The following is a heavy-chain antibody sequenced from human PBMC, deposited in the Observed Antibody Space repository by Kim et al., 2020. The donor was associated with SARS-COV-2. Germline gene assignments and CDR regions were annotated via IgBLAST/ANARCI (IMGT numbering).Heavy chain of an antibody. Sequence: GGSLRLSCAASGFTFDDYAMHWVRQAPGKGLEWVSLISGDGGKIYYADSVKGRFTISRDNSKNSLYLQMNSLRTEDTALYYCAKALRSGGSCYFCGMDVWGQGTTVTVSS. CDR3: AKALRSGGSCYFCGMDV. CDR2: ISGDGGKI. J-gene: IGHJ6*02. D-gene: IGHD2-15*01. CDR1: GFTFDDYA. V-gene: IGHV3-43*02.